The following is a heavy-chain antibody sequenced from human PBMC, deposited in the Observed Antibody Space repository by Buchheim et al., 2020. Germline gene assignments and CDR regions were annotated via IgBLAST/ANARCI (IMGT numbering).Heavy chain of an antibody. J-gene: IGHJ6*02. V-gene: IGHV3-74*01. Sequence: EVQLVESGGGLVQPGGSLRLSCAASGFTFSSYWMHWVRQPPGKGLAWVSRINSDGSSAHYADSVKGRFTISRDNAQNTLYLQMNSLRAEDTAVYYSARGYNYAMDVWGQGTT. CDR2: INSDGSSA. CDR1: GFTFSSYW. CDR3: ARGYNYAMDV.